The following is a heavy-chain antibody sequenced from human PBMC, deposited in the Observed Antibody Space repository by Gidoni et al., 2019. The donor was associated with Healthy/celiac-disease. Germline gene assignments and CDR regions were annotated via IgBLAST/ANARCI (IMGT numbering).Heavy chain of an antibody. Sequence: QVQLVQSGAEGKKPGASVKVSCKASGYTFTSYAMHWVRQAPGQRLGWMGWLNAGNGNTKYSQKFQGRVTITRDTSASTAYVELSSLRSEDTAVYYCARGVGATDLDYWGQGTLVTVSS. J-gene: IGHJ4*02. CDR2: LNAGNGNT. CDR1: GYTFTSYA. CDR3: ARGVGATDLDY. D-gene: IGHD1-26*01. V-gene: IGHV1-3*01.